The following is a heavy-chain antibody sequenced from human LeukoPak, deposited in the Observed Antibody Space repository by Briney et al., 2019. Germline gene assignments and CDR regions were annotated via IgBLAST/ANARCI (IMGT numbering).Heavy chain of an antibody. J-gene: IGHJ5*02. CDR2: INPNSGGT. D-gene: IGHD3-22*01. CDR1: GYIFTDYY. V-gene: IGHV1/OR15-1*04. Sequence: ASVTVSCKASGYIFTDYYMHWVRQAPGQELGWMGRINPNSGGTNYAQKFQGRVTMTRDTSTSTVYMELSSLRSEDTAVYYCARDHGSKGAWFDPWGQGTLVTVSS. CDR3: ARDHGSKGAWFDP.